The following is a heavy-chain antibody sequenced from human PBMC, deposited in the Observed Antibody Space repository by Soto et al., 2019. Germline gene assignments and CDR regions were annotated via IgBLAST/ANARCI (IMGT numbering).Heavy chain of an antibody. V-gene: IGHV3-23*01. CDR1: GFTFSNSA. J-gene: IGHJ4*02. D-gene: IGHD5-18*01. CDR3: ARTDLRYGSLDY. Sequence: PGGSLRLSCAASGFTFSNSAVSWVRQAPGKGLEWVSAISGSGGNTYYADSVKGRFTISRDNSKNTLYLQMNSLRPEDTAVYYCARTDLRYGSLDYWGQGTLVTVSS. CDR2: ISGSGGNT.